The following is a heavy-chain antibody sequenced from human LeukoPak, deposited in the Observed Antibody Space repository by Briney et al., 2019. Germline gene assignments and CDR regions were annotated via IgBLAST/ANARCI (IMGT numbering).Heavy chain of an antibody. CDR2: IYYSGST. V-gene: IGHV4-39*07. J-gene: IGHJ3*02. CDR1: GGSISSSSYY. CDR3: ARGQKRGITGTTRAFDI. Sequence: SETLSLTCTVSGGSISSSSYYWGWIRQPPGKGLEWIGSIYYSGSTYYNPSLKSRVTISVDTSKNQFSLKLSSVTAADTAVYYCARGQKRGITGTTRAFDIWGQGTMVTVSS. D-gene: IGHD1-14*01.